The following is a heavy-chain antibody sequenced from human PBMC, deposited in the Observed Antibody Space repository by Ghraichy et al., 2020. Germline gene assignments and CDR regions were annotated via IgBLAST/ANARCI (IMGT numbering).Heavy chain of an antibody. V-gene: IGHV3-11*06. J-gene: IGHJ4*02. D-gene: IGHD3-10*01. CDR2: ISSSSSYT. CDR1: GFTFSAYS. Sequence: GGSLRLSCAASGFTFSAYSMSWIRQAPGKGLEWVSSISSSSSYTNYADSVKGRFTISRDNSKNALYLQMNSLRAEDTAVYYCAREELGSRDVGDCGQGTPVTVSS. CDR3: AREELGSRDVGD.